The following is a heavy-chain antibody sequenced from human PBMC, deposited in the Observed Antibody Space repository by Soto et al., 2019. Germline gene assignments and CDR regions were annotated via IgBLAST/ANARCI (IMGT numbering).Heavy chain of an antibody. V-gene: IGHV1-69*02. CDR2: IIPILGIA. Sequence: QVQLVQSGAEVKKPGSSVKVSCKASGGTFSSYTISWVRQAPGQGLEWMGRIIPILGIANYAQKFQGRVTITADKSTSTAYMELSSLRSEDTAVYYCAPQIVGATWFDPWGQGTLVTVSS. D-gene: IGHD1-26*01. CDR1: GGTFSSYT. J-gene: IGHJ5*02. CDR3: APQIVGATWFDP.